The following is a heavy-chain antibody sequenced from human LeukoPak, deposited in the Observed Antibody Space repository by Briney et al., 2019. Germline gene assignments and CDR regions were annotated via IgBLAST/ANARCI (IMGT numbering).Heavy chain of an antibody. CDR3: ARGRSSGYVD. D-gene: IGHD3-22*01. Sequence: GGSLRLSCAVSGFTFSNYWMHWVRQAPGKGLVWDSRVNGDGSRRDYADSVKGRFTISRDNAESTLYLQMNSLRVEDTAMYYCARGRSSGYVDWGQGTLVTVSS. CDR1: GFTFSNYW. CDR2: VNGDGSRR. J-gene: IGHJ4*02. V-gene: IGHV3-74*01.